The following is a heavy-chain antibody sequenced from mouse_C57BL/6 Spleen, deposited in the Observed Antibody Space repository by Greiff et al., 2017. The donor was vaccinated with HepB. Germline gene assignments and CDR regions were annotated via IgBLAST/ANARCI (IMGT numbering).Heavy chain of an antibody. CDR1: GFTFSDYG. CDR3: ARPGRYGSSYEYFDV. CDR2: ISSGSSTI. D-gene: IGHD1-1*01. V-gene: IGHV5-17*01. J-gene: IGHJ1*03. Sequence: EVNVVESGGGLVKPGGSLKLSCAASGFTFSDYGMHWVRQAPEKGLEWVAYISSGSSTIYYADTVKGRFTISRDNAKNTLFLQMTSLRSEDTAMYYCARPGRYGSSYEYFDVWGTGTTVTVSS.